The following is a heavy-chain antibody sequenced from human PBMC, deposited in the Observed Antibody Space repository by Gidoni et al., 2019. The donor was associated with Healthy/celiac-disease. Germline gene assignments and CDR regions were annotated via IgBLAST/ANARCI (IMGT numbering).Heavy chain of an antibody. CDR2: IDPSDSYT. V-gene: IGHV5-10-1*03. CDR1: GYSFTSYW. D-gene: IGHD6-19*01. CDR3: ARHAVAGIGADRYYYYGMDV. J-gene: IGHJ6*02. Sequence: EVQLVQSGAEVKKPGESLRISCKGSGYSFTSYWISWVRQMPGKGLEWMGRIDPSDSYTNYSPSFQGHVTISADKSISTAYLQWSSLKASDTAMYYCARHAVAGIGADRYYYYGMDVWGQGTTVTVSS.